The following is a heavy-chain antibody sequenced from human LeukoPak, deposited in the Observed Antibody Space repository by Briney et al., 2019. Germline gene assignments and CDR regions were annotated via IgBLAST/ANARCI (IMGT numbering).Heavy chain of an antibody. CDR1: GGSFSGYY. J-gene: IGHJ4*02. CDR3: ASRKLGNDY. Sequence: SETLSLTCAVYGGSFSGYYWSWIRQPPGKGLEWIGEINHSGSTNYNPSLKSRVTISADTFKNQFSLKLSSVTAADTAVYYCASRKLGNDYWGQGTLVTVSS. CDR2: INHSGST. V-gene: IGHV4-34*01. D-gene: IGHD7-27*01.